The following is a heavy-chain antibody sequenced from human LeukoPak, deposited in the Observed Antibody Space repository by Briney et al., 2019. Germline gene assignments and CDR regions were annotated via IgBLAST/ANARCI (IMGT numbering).Heavy chain of an antibody. Sequence: QPGGSLRLSCAASGFTFSSYAMSWVRQAPGKGLEWVSAISGSGGSTYYADSVKGRFTISRDNSKNTLYLQMNSLRAEDTAVYYCAKCIDQGHKAERPIVVVPAAGDVWGKGTTVTVSS. CDR2: ISGSGGST. D-gene: IGHD2-2*01. J-gene: IGHJ6*04. CDR3: AKCIDQGHKAERPIVVVPAAGDV. V-gene: IGHV3-23*01. CDR1: GFTFSSYA.